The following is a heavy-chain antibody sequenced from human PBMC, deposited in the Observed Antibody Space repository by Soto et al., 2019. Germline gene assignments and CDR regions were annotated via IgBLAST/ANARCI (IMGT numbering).Heavy chain of an antibody. Sequence: GSLRLSCAASGFTFSSYGMHWVRQAPGKGLEWVAVISYDGSNKYYADSVKGRFTISRDNSKNTLYLQMNSLRAEDTAVYYCAKDNGGMDVWGQGTTVTVSS. J-gene: IGHJ6*02. CDR3: AKDNGGMDV. D-gene: IGHD2-8*01. CDR1: GFTFSSYG. CDR2: ISYDGSNK. V-gene: IGHV3-30*18.